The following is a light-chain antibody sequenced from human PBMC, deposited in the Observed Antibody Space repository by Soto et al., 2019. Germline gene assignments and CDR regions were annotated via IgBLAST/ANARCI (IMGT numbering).Light chain of an antibody. CDR1: SSDVGQFDS. Sequence: QSALSQPASVSGSPRQSITISCTGTSSDVGQFDSVSWYAQHPGEAPKLLIYEVNKRPSGVSTRFSGSKSGNTASLTISGLLAEDESDYYCSSYINTNTLVFGGGTKLTVL. CDR3: SSYINTNTLV. J-gene: IGLJ2*01. CDR2: EVN. V-gene: IGLV2-14*02.